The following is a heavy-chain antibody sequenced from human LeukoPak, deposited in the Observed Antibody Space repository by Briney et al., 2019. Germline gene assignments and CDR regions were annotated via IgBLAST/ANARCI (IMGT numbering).Heavy chain of an antibody. CDR2: INHSGST. CDR3: ARATLELAVFDY. J-gene: IGHJ4*02. Sequence: SETLSLTCAVYGGSFSGYYWSWIRQPPGKGLEWIGEINHSGSTSYNPSLKSRVTISVDTSKNQFSLKLSSVTAADTAVYYCARATLELAVFDYWGQGTLVTVSS. CDR1: GGSFSGYY. D-gene: IGHD3-10*01. V-gene: IGHV4-34*01.